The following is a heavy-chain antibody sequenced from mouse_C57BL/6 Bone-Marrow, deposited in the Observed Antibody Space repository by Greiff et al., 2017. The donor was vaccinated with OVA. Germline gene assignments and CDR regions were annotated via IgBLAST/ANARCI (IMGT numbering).Heavy chain of an antibody. V-gene: IGHV5-9*01. CDR1: GFTFSSYT. CDR2: ISGGGGNT. Sequence: EVKLMESGGGLVKPGGSLKLSCAASGFTFSSYTMSWVRQTPEKRLEWVATISGGGGNTYYPDSVKGRFTISSDNAKNTLYLQMSSLGAEDTALYYCARHRAYWGQGTLVTVSA. CDR3: ARHRAY. J-gene: IGHJ3*01.